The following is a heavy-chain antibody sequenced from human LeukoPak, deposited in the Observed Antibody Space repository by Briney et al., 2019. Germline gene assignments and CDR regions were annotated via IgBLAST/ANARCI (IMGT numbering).Heavy chain of an antibody. CDR3: AKVKGYSRSWNSY. CDR2: ISSSSYI. V-gene: IGHV3-21*01. J-gene: IGHJ4*02. D-gene: IGHD6-13*01. Sequence: GGSLRLSCAASGFTFSSYSMNWVRQAPGKGLEWVSSISSSSYIYYADSVKGRFTISRDNAKNSLYLQMNSLRAEDTAVYYCAKVKGYSRSWNSYWGQGTLVTVSS. CDR1: GFTFSSYS.